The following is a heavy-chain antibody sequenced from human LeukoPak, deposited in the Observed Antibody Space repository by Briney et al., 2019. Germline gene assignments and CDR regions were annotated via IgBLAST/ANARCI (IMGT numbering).Heavy chain of an antibody. CDR2: IYYSGST. Sequence: SQTLSLACTVSGGSISSGGYYWRWIRQHPGKGLEWIGYIYYSGSTYYNPALKSRFTISVDTSKNQFSLKLSSVTAADTAVYYCASVERYFDWLYGAFDIWGQGTMVTVSS. J-gene: IGHJ3*02. CDR3: ASVERYFDWLYGAFDI. V-gene: IGHV4-31*03. D-gene: IGHD3-9*01. CDR1: GGSISSGGYY.